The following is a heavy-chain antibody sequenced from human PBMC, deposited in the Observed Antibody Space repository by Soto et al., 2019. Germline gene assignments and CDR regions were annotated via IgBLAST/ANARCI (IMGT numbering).Heavy chain of an antibody. CDR3: AKGHWYFAL. Sequence: QVQLVESGGGVVQPGRSLRLSCAASGFTFSSYGMHWVRQAPGKGLEWVAVISYDGSNKYYADSVKGRFTISRDNSKNTLYLQMNSLRAEDTAVYYCAKGHWYFALWGRGTLVTVSS. CDR1: GFTFSSYG. V-gene: IGHV3-30*18. J-gene: IGHJ2*01. CDR2: ISYDGSNK.